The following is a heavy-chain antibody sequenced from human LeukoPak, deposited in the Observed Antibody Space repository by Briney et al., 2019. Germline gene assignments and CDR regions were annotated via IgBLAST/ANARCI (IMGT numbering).Heavy chain of an antibody. CDR3: VSQRDHRVAVAGSFDN. CDR2: ISPDGNYI. V-gene: IGHV3-23*01. CDR1: GFTFSNFA. D-gene: IGHD6-19*01. J-gene: IGHJ4*02. Sequence: GGSLRLSCAAPGFTFSNFAMSWVRQTPGTGLAWLSAISPDGNYIYYADSVKGRFTTSRDNSKNTLYLQMTSLRVEDTAVYFCVSQRDHRVAVAGSFDNWGQGTLISVSP.